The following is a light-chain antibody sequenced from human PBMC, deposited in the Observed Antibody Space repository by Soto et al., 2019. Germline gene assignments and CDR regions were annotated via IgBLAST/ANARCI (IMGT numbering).Light chain of an antibody. V-gene: IGKV3-15*01. Sequence: EIVRSQSPAPLSLSPGERATLSSRASQSVSSNLAGYLQKPGQARRLLIYGASTRATGIPARFSGSGSGTEFTLAISSVRSEDFGVYYCQQYNNWPGLTFGGGTKVEIK. J-gene: IGKJ4*01. CDR1: QSVSSN. CDR3: QQYNNWPGLT. CDR2: GAS.